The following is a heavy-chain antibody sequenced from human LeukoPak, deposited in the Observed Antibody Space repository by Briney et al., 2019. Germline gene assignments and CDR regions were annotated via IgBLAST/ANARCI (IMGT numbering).Heavy chain of an antibody. Sequence: GGSLRLSCTASGFSVSSNFMSWVRQAPGKGLEWVSVLYSGANTYYADSVKGRFTISRDNSKNTLYLQMNSLRADDTAAYYCARAVAYYYVSGNYYPGAFDVWGQGTMVTVSS. J-gene: IGHJ3*01. CDR3: ARAVAYYYVSGNYYPGAFDV. CDR2: LYSGANT. V-gene: IGHV3-53*01. CDR1: GFSVSSNF. D-gene: IGHD3-10*01.